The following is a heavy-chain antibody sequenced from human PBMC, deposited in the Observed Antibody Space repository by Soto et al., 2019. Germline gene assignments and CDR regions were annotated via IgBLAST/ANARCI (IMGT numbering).Heavy chain of an antibody. Sequence: ASLKVSCKASGYTFTSYGIIWVRQAPGQGLEWMGWISAYNGNTNYAQKLQGRVTMTTDTSTSTAYMELRSLRSDDTAVYYCARDETLGELSCGMDVWGQGTTVTVSS. J-gene: IGHJ6*02. CDR3: ARDETLGELSCGMDV. CDR2: ISAYNGNT. CDR1: GYTFTSYG. V-gene: IGHV1-18*01. D-gene: IGHD3-16*02.